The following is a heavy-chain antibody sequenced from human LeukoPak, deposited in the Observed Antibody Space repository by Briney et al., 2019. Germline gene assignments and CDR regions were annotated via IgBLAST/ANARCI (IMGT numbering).Heavy chain of an antibody. Sequence: PGRSLRLSCGASGFTFDDYAMHWVRQAPGKGLEWVSGISWNSGSIGYADSVKGRFTISRDNAKNSLYLQMNSLRAEDTALYYCAKDLSSSWYPYYYGMDVWGQGTTVTVSS. CDR2: ISWNSGSI. J-gene: IGHJ6*02. CDR1: GFTFDDYA. D-gene: IGHD6-13*01. V-gene: IGHV3-9*01. CDR3: AKDLSSSWYPYYYGMDV.